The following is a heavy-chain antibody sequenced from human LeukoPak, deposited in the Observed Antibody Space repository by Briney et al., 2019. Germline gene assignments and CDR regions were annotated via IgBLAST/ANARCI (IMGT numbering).Heavy chain of an antibody. CDR3: ARSATTVTTWYYYYYMDV. D-gene: IGHD4-11*01. Sequence: ASMKVSCKASGYTFTGYYMHWVRQAPGQGLEWMGGIIPIFGTANYAQKFQGRVTITADKSTSTAYMELSSLRSEDTAVYYCARSATTVTTWYYYYYMDVWGKGTTVTVSS. CDR1: GYTFTGYY. J-gene: IGHJ6*03. CDR2: IIPIFGTA. V-gene: IGHV1-69*06.